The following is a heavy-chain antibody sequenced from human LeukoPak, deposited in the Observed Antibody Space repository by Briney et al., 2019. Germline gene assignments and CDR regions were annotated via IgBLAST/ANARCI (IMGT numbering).Heavy chain of an antibody. CDR2: INPSGGST. D-gene: IGHD1-26*01. Sequence: ASVKVSCKASCYTFTSYGISWVRQAPGQGLEWMGIINPSGGSTSYAQKFQGRVTMARDTSTSTVYMELSSLRSDDTAIYYCARDLKAWERGDYWGQGTLVTVSS. CDR3: ARDLKAWERGDY. CDR1: CYTFTSYG. V-gene: IGHV1-46*01. J-gene: IGHJ4*02.